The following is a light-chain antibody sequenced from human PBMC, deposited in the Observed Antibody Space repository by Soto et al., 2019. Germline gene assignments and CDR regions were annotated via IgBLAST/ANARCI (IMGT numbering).Light chain of an antibody. V-gene: IGKV3-15*01. CDR1: QSVSGN. J-gene: IGKJ2*01. CDR2: GAS. Sequence: EIVMTQSPATLSVSPGETATLSCRASQSVSGNLAWYRQRPGQAPRLLIYGASARASGFPARLSGSGSGTDFTLTISSLQSDDSGIYFSQQYNSWPYTFGQGTKLEIK. CDR3: QQYNSWPYT.